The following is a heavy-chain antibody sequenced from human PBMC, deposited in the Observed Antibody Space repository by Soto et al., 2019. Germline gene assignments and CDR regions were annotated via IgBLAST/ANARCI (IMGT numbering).Heavy chain of an antibody. CDR3: ARSSTYGENDY. CDR2: INPNSGGT. J-gene: IGHJ4*02. Sequence: QVQLEQSGAEVKKTGASVKVSCKASGYTFTVYYIHWVRQAPGQGLEWMGWINPNSGGTNYAQKFQGRVTMTRDTSISTAYMELIRLRSDDTALYYCARSSTYGENDYWGQGTLVTVSS. V-gene: IGHV1-2*02. CDR1: GYTFTVYY. D-gene: IGHD4-17*01.